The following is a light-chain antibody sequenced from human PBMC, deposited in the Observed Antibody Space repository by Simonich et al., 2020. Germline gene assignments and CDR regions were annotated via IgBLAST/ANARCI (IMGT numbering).Light chain of an antibody. V-gene: IGKV1-13*02. J-gene: IGKJ4*01. CDR3: QQFNSYPLT. Sequence: AIQLTQAPSSLSASVGDRVTITCRASQGISSALAWNQQKPVKAPKLLIYDASILESGFPSSFSGSGSGTDFTLTISSLQPEDFATYYCQQFNSYPLTFGGGTKVEIK. CDR2: DAS. CDR1: QGISSA.